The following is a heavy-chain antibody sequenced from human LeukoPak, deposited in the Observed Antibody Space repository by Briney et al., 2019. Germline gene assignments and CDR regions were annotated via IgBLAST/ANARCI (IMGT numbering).Heavy chain of an antibody. Sequence: GGSLRLSCAASGFTFSSYAMHWVRQAPGKGLEWVAFISYDGSNKYYADSVKGRFPISRDNSKSTLYLQMNSLRSEDTSVYYCGRDWAVIYDFWSGPLFDPWGQGTMVTVCS. D-gene: IGHD3-3*01. CDR3: GRDWAVIYDFWSGPLFDP. V-gene: IGHV3-30-3*01. J-gene: IGHJ5*02. CDR1: GFTFSSYA. CDR2: ISYDGSNK.